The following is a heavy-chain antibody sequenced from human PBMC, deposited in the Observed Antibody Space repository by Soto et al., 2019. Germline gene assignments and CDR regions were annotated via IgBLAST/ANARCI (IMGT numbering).Heavy chain of an antibody. Sequence: PGESLKISCKGSGYSFTSYWIGWVRQMPGKGLEWMGIIYPGDSDTRYSPSFQGQVTISADKSISTAYLQWSSLKASDTAMYYCARYPPLDTYSSGYPYYFDYWGQGTLVTVSS. J-gene: IGHJ4*02. CDR1: GYSFTSYW. CDR3: ARYPPLDTYSSGYPYYFDY. CDR2: IYPGDSDT. V-gene: IGHV5-51*01. D-gene: IGHD3-22*01.